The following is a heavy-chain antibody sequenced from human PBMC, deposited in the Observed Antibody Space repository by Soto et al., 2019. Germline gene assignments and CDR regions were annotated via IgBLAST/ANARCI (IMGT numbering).Heavy chain of an antibody. CDR1: GFTFSSYW. J-gene: IGHJ4*02. Sequence: PVGSLRLSCAASGFTFSSYWMHWVRQVPGKGMEWVSKIDTDGTMTDYADSVKGRFTVSRDNAKNSLYLQMNSLRVEDTAVYHCASLSAPVDYWGQGTLVTVSS. V-gene: IGHV3-74*01. D-gene: IGHD2-2*01. CDR3: ASLSAPVDY. CDR2: IDTDGTMT.